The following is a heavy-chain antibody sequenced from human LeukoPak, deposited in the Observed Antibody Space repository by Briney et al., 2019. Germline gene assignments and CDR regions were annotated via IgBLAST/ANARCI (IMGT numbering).Heavy chain of an antibody. CDR3: ARPGRIAAAGTAFDI. V-gene: IGHV1-69*13. D-gene: IGHD6-13*01. CDR2: IIPIFGTA. Sequence: SVKVSCKASGYTFTSYAISWVRRAPGQGLEWMGGIIPIFGTANYAQKFQGRVTITADESTSTAYMELSSLRSEDTAVYYCARPGRIAAAGTAFDIWGQGTMVTVSS. CDR1: GYTFTSYA. J-gene: IGHJ3*02.